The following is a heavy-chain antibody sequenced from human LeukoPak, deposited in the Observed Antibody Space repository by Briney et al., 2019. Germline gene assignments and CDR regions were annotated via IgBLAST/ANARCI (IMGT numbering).Heavy chain of an antibody. CDR2: IDTANGNT. CDR3: VRGAPIRVAVAATFDP. D-gene: IGHD6-19*01. J-gene: IGHJ5*02. CDR1: GGTFSSYA. Sequence: GASVKVSCKASGGTFSSYAISWVRQAPGQGLEWMGGIDTANGNTKYLQKFQGRVTITRDTSASTAYMELSSLRSEDTAVYYCVRGAPIRVAVAATFDPWGQGTLVTVPS. V-gene: IGHV1-3*04.